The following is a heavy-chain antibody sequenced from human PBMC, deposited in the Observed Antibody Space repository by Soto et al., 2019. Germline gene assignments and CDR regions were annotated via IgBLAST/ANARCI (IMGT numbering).Heavy chain of an antibody. CDR2: ISYDGSNK. V-gene: IGHV3-30-3*01. D-gene: IGHD3-22*01. J-gene: IGHJ4*02. Sequence: GGSLRLSCAASGFTFSSYAMHWVRQAPGKGLEWVAVISYDGSNKYYADSVKGRFTISRDNSKNTLYLQMNSLRAEDTAVYYCARAPITMIVVARHLDYWGQGTLVTVSS. CDR3: ARAPITMIVVARHLDY. CDR1: GFTFSSYA.